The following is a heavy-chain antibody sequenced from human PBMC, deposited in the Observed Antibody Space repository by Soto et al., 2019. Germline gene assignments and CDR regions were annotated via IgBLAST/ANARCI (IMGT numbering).Heavy chain of an antibody. CDR3: ARWRAYGSGTQGMDV. CDR2: INSDGSIT. Sequence: EVQLVESGGDIVQPGGSLRLSCAASGFSFSSHWMHWVRQAPGKGLVWVSRINSDGSITSYADSVKGRFTISRDNAKNTLYVEMNSLRVEDTAVYYCARWRAYGSGTQGMDVWGQGTTVIVSS. CDR1: GFSFSSHW. J-gene: IGHJ6*02. V-gene: IGHV3-74*01. D-gene: IGHD3-10*01.